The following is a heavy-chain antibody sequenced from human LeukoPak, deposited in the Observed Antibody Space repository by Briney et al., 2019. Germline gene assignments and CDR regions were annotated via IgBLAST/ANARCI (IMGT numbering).Heavy chain of an antibody. CDR2: ISAYNGNT. J-gene: IGHJ3*02. CDR3: ARDRAYSGSYYNSAFDI. V-gene: IGHV1-18*01. D-gene: IGHD1-26*01. Sequence: ASVKVSCKASGYTFTTYDISWVRQATGQGLEWMGWISAYNGNTNYAQKLQGRVTMTTDTSTSTAYMELRSLRSDDTAVYYCARDRAYSGSYYNSAFDIWGQGTMVTVSS. CDR1: GYTFTTYD.